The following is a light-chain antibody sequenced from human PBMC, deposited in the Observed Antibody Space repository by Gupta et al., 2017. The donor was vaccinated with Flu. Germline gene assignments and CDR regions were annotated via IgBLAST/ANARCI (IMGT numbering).Light chain of an antibody. V-gene: IGKV4-1*01. CDR3: QQYYGTPFP. CDR2: WAS. J-gene: IGKJ3*01. Sequence: DIVMTQSPDSLAVSLGERATINCKSSQSVLYSSNNKNYLAWYQHKPGQPPKLLIYWASTRESGVPDRFSGSGSGTDFILTISSLQAEDVAVYYCQQYYGTPFPFGPGTKVDI. CDR1: QSVLYSSNNKNY.